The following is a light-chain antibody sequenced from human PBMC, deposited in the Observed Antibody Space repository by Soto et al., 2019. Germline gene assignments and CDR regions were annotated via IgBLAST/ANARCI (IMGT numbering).Light chain of an antibody. J-gene: IGKJ5*01. CDR1: QSVTSDY. CDR2: GAS. CDR3: QQYGSSPRT. Sequence: EVVVTQSPGTLSLSPGERATLSCRASQSVTSDYLAWYQQKPGQSPRLLMSGASRRATGVPDRFSGSGSETDFTLTIARLEPEDFAVYYCQQYGSSPRTFGQGTRLEIK. V-gene: IGKV3-20*01.